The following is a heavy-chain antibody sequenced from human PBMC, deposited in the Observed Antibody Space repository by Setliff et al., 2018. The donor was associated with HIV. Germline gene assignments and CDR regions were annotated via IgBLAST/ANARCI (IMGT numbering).Heavy chain of an antibody. Sequence: GASVKVSCKASGYAFTSQFMHWVRQAPGQGLEWMGIISPSGDRTTYAQRFQGRVSLTIDTSASTAYMELRSLRSDDTAVYYCARGQASNDYGVSFWGQGTMVTVSS. CDR2: ISPSGDRT. CDR1: GYAFTSQF. CDR3: ARGQASNDYGVSF. J-gene: IGHJ3*01. V-gene: IGHV1-46*01. D-gene: IGHD4-17*01.